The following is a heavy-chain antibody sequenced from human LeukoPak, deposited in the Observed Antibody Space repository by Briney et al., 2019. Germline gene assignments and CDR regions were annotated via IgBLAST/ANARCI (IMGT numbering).Heavy chain of an antibody. CDR2: IKSKTDGGTT. V-gene: IGHV3-15*01. CDR3: TTEILAAAGYFDY. Sequence: PGGSLRLSCAAYGFSISSYGMSWVRQAPGKGLEWVGRIKSKTDGGTTDYAAPVKGRFTISRDDSKNTLYLQMNSLKTEDTAVYYCTTEILAAAGYFDYWGQGTLVTVSS. D-gene: IGHD6-13*01. CDR1: GFSISSYG. J-gene: IGHJ4*02.